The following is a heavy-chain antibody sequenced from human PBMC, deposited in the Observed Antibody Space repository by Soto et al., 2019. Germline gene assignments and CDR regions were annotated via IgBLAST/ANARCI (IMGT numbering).Heavy chain of an antibody. J-gene: IGHJ5*02. V-gene: IGHV4-59*01. CDR2: ISYSGTT. CDR3: ARARQPGESGYWFAP. CDR1: GGSISRYY. D-gene: IGHD3-10*01. Sequence: SEALSLTCTVSGGSISRYYWSWIRQPPGKGLECIGYISYSGTTNYNPSLKRRVTMSVDTSRNQFSLKLSSVTASDTAMSYCARARQPGESGYWFAPWGQGTPVPVSS.